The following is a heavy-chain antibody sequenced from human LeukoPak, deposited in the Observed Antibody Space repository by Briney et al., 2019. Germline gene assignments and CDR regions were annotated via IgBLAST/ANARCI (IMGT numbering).Heavy chain of an antibody. V-gene: IGHV3-49*04. J-gene: IGHJ6*02. Sequence: GGSLRLSCAASGFTFSSYSMNWVRQAPGKGLEWVGFIRSKAYGGTTEYAASVKGRFTISRDDSKSIAYLQMNSLKTEDTAVYYCTRGGYSSGWYGVWDYYYYYYGMDVWGQGTTVTVSS. CDR2: IRSKAYGGTT. CDR1: GFTFSSYS. D-gene: IGHD6-19*01. CDR3: TRGGYSSGWYGVWDYYYYYYGMDV.